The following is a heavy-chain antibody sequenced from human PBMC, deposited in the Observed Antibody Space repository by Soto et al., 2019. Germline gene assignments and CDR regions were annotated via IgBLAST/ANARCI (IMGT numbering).Heavy chain of an antibody. D-gene: IGHD6-13*01. V-gene: IGHV4-4*07. CDR1: GGSISSYY. Sequence: SETLSLTCTVSGGSISSYYWSWIRQPAGKGLEWIGRIYTSGSTNYNPSLKSRVTMSVDTSKNQFSLKLSSVTAADTAVYYCARDEYSSSFLSDWFDPWGQGTLVTVST. CDR3: ARDEYSSSFLSDWFDP. J-gene: IGHJ5*02. CDR2: IYTSGST.